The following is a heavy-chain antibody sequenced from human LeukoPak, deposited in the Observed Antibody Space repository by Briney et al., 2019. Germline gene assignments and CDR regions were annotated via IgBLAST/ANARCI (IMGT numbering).Heavy chain of an antibody. Sequence: SETLSLTCTVSGGSISSYYWSWIRQPPGKGLEWIGYIYYSGSTNYNPSLKSRVTISVDTSKNQFSLKLSSVTAADTAVYYCARGGPRYCSSTSCYPPRYWGQGTLVTVSS. CDR3: ARGGPRYCSSTSCYPPRY. CDR1: GGSISSYY. CDR2: IYYSGST. D-gene: IGHD2-2*01. J-gene: IGHJ4*02. V-gene: IGHV4-59*01.